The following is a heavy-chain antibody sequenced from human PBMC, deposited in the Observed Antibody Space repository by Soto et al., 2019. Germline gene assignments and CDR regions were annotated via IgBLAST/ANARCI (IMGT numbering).Heavy chain of an antibody. CDR1: GFSFSDFW. CDR2: INPDGSRT. Sequence: EGQVVESGGGSVQPGGSLRLSCAASGFSFSDFWMHWVRQAPGKGLMWVSRINPDGSRTDFADSVKGRFTVSRDNAKKTVYLQMNSLRVEDTAVYYCVRERFDPWCQGTLVTVSS. V-gene: IGHV3-74*01. CDR3: VRERFDP. J-gene: IGHJ5*02.